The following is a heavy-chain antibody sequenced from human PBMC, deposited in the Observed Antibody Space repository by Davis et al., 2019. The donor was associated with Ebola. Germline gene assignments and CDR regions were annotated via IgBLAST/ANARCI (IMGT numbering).Heavy chain of an antibody. Sequence: PSETLSLTCTVSGGSISSFYWNWVRQPPGKGLEWIGYIYYSGSTNYNPSLKSRVTISVDTSKNQFSLKLSSVTAADTAVYYCARGGLGYYYYYYGMDVWGQGTTVTVSS. CDR2: IYYSGST. J-gene: IGHJ6*02. V-gene: IGHV4-59*01. CDR3: ARGGLGYYYYYYGMDV. D-gene: IGHD6-19*01. CDR1: GGSISSFY.